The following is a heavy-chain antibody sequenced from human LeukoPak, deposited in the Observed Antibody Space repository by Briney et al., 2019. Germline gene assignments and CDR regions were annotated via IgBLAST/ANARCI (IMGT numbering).Heavy chain of an antibody. CDR1: GFTSCNFW. V-gene: IGHV3-74*01. Sequence: GGSLSPSSAASGFTSCNFWTHCVRQVPGEGLVWVSRINGDGGSTSYADSVKGRFTVSRDNARSSLYLQRNSLIAEDTAVYYCATDLDWILFHFWGQGTLVTVSS. CDR3: ATDLDWILFHF. D-gene: IGHD5-18*01. J-gene: IGHJ4*02. CDR2: INGDGGST.